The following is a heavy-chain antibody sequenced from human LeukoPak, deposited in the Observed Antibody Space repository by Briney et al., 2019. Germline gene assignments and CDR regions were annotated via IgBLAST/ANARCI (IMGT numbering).Heavy chain of an antibody. Sequence: PGKSLRLSCAASRFTFSSYGMHWVRQAPGKGLEWVAFIRYDGSNKYYADSVKGRFTISRDNSKNTLYLQMNSLRAEDTAVYYCARVLSYYMDVWGKGTTVTVSS. V-gene: IGHV3-33*08. CDR2: IRYDGSNK. CDR1: RFTFSSYG. J-gene: IGHJ6*03. CDR3: ARVLSYYMDV.